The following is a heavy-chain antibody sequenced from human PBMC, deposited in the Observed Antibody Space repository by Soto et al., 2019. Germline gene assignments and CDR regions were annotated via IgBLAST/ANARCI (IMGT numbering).Heavy chain of an antibody. V-gene: IGHV4-4*07. D-gene: IGHD3-22*01. Sequence: PSETLSLTCTVSGGSISGYYWSWIRQPAGKGLEWIGRIYTSGSTNYNPSLKSRVTMSVDTSKTQFSLKLSSVTAADTAIYYCARDSSGYYYLFDCWGQGTLVTVSS. CDR1: GGSISGYY. J-gene: IGHJ4*02. CDR3: ARDSSGYYYLFDC. CDR2: IYTSGST.